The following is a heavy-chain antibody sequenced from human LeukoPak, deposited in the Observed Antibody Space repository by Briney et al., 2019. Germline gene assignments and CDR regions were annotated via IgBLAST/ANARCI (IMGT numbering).Heavy chain of an antibody. Sequence: GGSLRLSCAASGFTFSSYGMHWVRQAPGKGLEWVAVISYDGSNKYYADSVKGRFTISRDNSKNTLYLQMNSLRAEDTAVYYCAKEQRRGYSGYDSRGAFDIWGQGTMVTVSS. V-gene: IGHV3-30*18. CDR3: AKEQRRGYSGYDSRGAFDI. CDR1: GFTFSSYG. CDR2: ISYDGSNK. D-gene: IGHD5-12*01. J-gene: IGHJ3*02.